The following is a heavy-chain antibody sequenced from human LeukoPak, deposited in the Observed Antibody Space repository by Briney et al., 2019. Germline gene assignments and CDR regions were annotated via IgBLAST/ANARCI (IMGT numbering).Heavy chain of an antibody. CDR3: ARVAATGTDYYGLDV. V-gene: IGHV1-18*01. J-gene: IGHJ6*02. CDR1: GYTFTNYG. Sequence: ASVKVSCKASGYTFTNYGISWVRQAPGQGLEWMGWISAYNGNTNYAQKLQGRVTMTTDTSTSTAYMELRSLRSDDTAVYYCARVAATGTDYYGLDVWGQGTTVTLSS. CDR2: ISAYNGNT. D-gene: IGHD6-13*01.